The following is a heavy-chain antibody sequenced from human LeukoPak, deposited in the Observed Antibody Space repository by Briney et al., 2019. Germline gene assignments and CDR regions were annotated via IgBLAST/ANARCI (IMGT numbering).Heavy chain of an antibody. J-gene: IGHJ5*02. D-gene: IGHD6-13*01. Sequence: SDTVSLTCAVYGGFFSGYYWSWIRQPPGKGLEWIGEINHSGSTNYNPSLKSRVNISVDTSKNQFSLKLSSVPAADTAVYYCARGRDSSSVPGRGWFDPWGQGTLVTVSS. CDR3: ARGRDSSSVPGRGWFDP. CDR2: INHSGST. CDR1: GGFFSGYY. V-gene: IGHV4-34*01.